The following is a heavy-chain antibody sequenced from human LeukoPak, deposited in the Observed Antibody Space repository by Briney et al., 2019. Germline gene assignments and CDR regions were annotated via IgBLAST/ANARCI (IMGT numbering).Heavy chain of an antibody. V-gene: IGHV3-30-3*01. CDR2: ISCDGSNK. CDR1: GFTFSSYA. J-gene: IGHJ6*02. Sequence: GRSLRLSCAASGFTFSSYAMHWVRQAPGKGLEWVAVISCDGSNKYYADSVKGRFTISRDNSKNTLYLQMNSLRAEDTAVYYCAGSSTSCYLSCYYYGMDVWGQGTTVTVSS. CDR3: AGSSTSCYLSCYYYGMDV. D-gene: IGHD2-2*01.